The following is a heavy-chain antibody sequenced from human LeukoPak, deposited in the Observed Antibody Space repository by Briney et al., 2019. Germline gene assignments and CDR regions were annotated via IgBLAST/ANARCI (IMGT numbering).Heavy chain of an antibody. V-gene: IGHV3-30*03. CDR1: GFTFSSYG. J-gene: IGHJ6*03. CDR3: ARDRVGLTTVTRAYYYYMDV. D-gene: IGHD4-17*01. Sequence: PGGSLRLSCAASGFTFSSYGMHWVRQAPGKGLEWVAVISYDGSNKYYADSVKGRFTISRDNSKNTLYLQMNSLRAEDTAVYYCARDRVGLTTVTRAYYYYMDVWGKGTTVTVSS. CDR2: ISYDGSNK.